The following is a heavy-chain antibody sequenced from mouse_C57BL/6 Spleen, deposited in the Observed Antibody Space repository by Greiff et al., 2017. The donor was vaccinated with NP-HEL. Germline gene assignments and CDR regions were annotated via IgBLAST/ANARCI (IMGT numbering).Heavy chain of an antibody. V-gene: IGHV1-63*01. CDR3: ARGGSSYNYYAMDY. CDR2: IYPGGGYT. D-gene: IGHD1-1*01. Sequence: VKLVESGAELVRPGTSVKMSCKASGYTFTNYWIGWAKQRPGHGLEWIGDIYPGGGYTNYNEKFKGKATLTADKSSSTAYMQFSSLTSEDSAIYYCARGGSSYNYYAMDYWGQGTSVTVSS. J-gene: IGHJ4*01. CDR1: GYTFTNYW.